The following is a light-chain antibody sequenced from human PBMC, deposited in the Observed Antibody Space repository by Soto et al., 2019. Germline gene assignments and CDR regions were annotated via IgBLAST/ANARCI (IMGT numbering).Light chain of an antibody. CDR2: KAS. J-gene: IGKJ1*01. Sequence: DIQMTQSPSTLSGSVGYRVTITCRASQTISSWLAWYQQKPGKAPKLLIYKASTLKSGVPSRFSGSGSGTEFTLTISSLQPDDLATYYCQHYNSYSEAFGQGTKVDTK. CDR3: QHYNSYSEA. CDR1: QTISSW. V-gene: IGKV1-5*03.